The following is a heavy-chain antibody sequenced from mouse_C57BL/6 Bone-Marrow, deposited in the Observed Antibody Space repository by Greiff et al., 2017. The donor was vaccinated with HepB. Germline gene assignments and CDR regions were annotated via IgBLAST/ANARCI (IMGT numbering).Heavy chain of an antibody. CDR2: ISDGGSYT. CDR3: ARDPGYYGSSWSYWYFDV. CDR1: GFTFSSYA. J-gene: IGHJ1*03. D-gene: IGHD1-1*01. V-gene: IGHV5-4*01. Sequence: EVKVVESGGGLVKPGGSLKLSCAASGFTFSSYAMSWVRQTPEKRLEWVATISDGGSYTYYPDNVKGRFTISRDNAKNNLYLQMSHLKSEDTAMYYCARDPGYYGSSWSYWYFDVWGTGTTVTVSS.